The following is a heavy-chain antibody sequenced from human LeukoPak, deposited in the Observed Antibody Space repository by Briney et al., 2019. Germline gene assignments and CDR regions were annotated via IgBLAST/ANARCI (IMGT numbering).Heavy chain of an antibody. CDR3: ASSGRDGYNWVYFDY. D-gene: IGHD5-24*01. V-gene: IGHV4-4*07. Sequence: SGTPSLTCTVSGGSISSYYWSWIRQPAGKGLEWIGRIYTSGSTNYNPSLKSRVTMSVDTSKNQFSLKLSSVTAADTAVYYCASSGRDGYNWVYFDYWGQGTLVTVSS. J-gene: IGHJ4*02. CDR1: GGSISSYY. CDR2: IYTSGST.